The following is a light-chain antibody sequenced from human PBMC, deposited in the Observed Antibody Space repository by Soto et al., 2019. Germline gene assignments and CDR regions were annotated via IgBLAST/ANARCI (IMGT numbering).Light chain of an antibody. J-gene: IGKJ1*01. CDR1: QSISIW. CDR3: QQYYSFPPT. Sequence: AIRMTQSPSSFSASTGDRVTITCRASQSISIWLAWYQQKPGQAPKLLIYDASSLQSGVPSRFSGSGSGTDFTLTISCLQSEDFATYYCQQYYSFPPTFGQGTKVDIK. V-gene: IGKV1-8*01. CDR2: DAS.